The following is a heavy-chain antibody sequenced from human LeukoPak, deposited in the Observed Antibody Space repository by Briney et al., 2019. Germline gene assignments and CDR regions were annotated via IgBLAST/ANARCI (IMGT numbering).Heavy chain of an antibody. CDR2: IYYSGST. V-gene: IGHV4-31*03. CDR3: AGRTYYYDSSGYSDAFDI. D-gene: IGHD3-22*01. CDR1: GGSISSGGYY. J-gene: IGHJ3*02. Sequence: SETLSLTCTVSGGSISSGGYYWSWIRQHPGKGLEWIGYIYYSGSTYYNPSLKSRVTISVDTSKNQFSLKLSSVTAADTAVYYCAGRTYYYDSSGYSDAFDIWGQGTMVTVSS.